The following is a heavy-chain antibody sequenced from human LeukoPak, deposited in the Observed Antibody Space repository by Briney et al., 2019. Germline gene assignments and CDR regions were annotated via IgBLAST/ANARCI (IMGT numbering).Heavy chain of an antibody. CDR2: INSDGSST. CDR3: TRVFVGDEYSSSGY. CDR1: GFTFSRYY. Sequence: GGSLRLSCAASGFTFSRYYMHWVRQAPGKGLVWVSRINSDGSSTTYADSVEGRFTISRDNAKNTLYLQMNSLKVEDTAVYYCTRVFVGDEYSSSGYWGQGTLVTVSS. J-gene: IGHJ4*02. V-gene: IGHV3-74*01. D-gene: IGHD6-13*01.